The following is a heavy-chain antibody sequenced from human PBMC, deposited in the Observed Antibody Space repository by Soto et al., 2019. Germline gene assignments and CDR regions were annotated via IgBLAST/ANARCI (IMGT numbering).Heavy chain of an antibody. J-gene: IGHJ5*02. CDR1: GGSVSSGSYY. V-gene: IGHV4-61*01. D-gene: IGHD2-15*01. Sequence: SETLSLTCTVSGGSVSSGSYYWSWIRQPPGKGLEWIGYIYYSGSTNYNPSLKSRVTISVDTSKNQFSLKLSSVTAADTAVYYCARGRRYCSGGSCHRGFDPWGQGTLVTVSS. CDR3: ARGRRYCSGGSCHRGFDP. CDR2: IYYSGST.